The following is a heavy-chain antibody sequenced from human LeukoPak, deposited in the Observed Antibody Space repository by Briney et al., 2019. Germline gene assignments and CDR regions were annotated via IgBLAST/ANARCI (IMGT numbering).Heavy chain of an antibody. D-gene: IGHD3-22*01. J-gene: IGHJ3*01. Sequence: GGSLRLSCAASGFTFSSYNMNWVRQAPGKGLEWVASSSDDGGSAYYADSVKGRFTISRDNSKNTLYVQMDNLRDDDTAVYYCAKDAPLYDSSGDPDHAFDFWGRGTMVAVSS. V-gene: IGHV3-23*01. CDR3: AKDAPLYDSSGDPDHAFDF. CDR1: GFTFSSYN. CDR2: SSDDGGSA.